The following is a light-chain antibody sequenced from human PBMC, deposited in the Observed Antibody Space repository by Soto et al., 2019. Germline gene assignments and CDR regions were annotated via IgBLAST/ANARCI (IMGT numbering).Light chain of an antibody. V-gene: IGKV3-15*01. CDR2: GAS. Sequence: EIVMTQSPATLSVSPGERATLSCRASQSVSSDLAWYHKKPGQAPRILIYGASTRATGIPARFSGSGSGTEFNLTINSLQSEDFAVYYCQQYNNWPRTFGQGTKLEIK. CDR1: QSVSSD. CDR3: QQYNNWPRT. J-gene: IGKJ1*01.